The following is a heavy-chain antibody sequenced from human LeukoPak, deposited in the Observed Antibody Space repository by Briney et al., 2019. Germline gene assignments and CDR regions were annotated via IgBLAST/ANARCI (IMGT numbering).Heavy chain of an antibody. V-gene: IGHV4-59*11. D-gene: IGHD3-22*01. CDR2: IYYTGII. Sequence: SETLSLTCNVSGDSITSHYWNWIRQPPGKGLEWIGYIYYTGIIKYNPSLTSRVSMSVDTSKNQFFLKMKSVTAADTAVYHCARSVDYFDNTGPHMMFDCWGQGSLVTVYS. J-gene: IGHJ4*02. CDR1: GDSITSHY. CDR3: ARSVDYFDNTGPHMMFDC.